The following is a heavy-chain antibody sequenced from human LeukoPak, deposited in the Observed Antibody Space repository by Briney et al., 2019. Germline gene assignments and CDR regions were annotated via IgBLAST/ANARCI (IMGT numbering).Heavy chain of an antibody. D-gene: IGHD3-10*01. Sequence: SVKVSCKASGGTFSSYAISWVRQAPGQGLEWMGGIIPIFGTANYAQKFQGRVTITADESTSTAYMELSSLRSEDTAVYYCARALHSYYYGSGSPHDYYGMGVWGQGTTVTVSS. CDR1: GGTFSSYA. V-gene: IGHV1-69*13. CDR3: ARALHSYYYGSGSPHDYYGMGV. J-gene: IGHJ6*02. CDR2: IIPIFGTA.